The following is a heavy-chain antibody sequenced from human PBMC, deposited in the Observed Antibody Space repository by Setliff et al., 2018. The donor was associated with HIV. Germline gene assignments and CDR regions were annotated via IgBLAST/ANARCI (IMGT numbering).Heavy chain of an antibody. D-gene: IGHD6-13*01. Sequence: PGGSLRLSCAASGFSFSVFAMSWVRQAPGKGLEWVAAINGGGEVTFYADSVKGRFTISRDNSKNTLSLQMNGLRAEDTAVYYCAKGIEYSSSWPFDYWGQGTLVTVSS. J-gene: IGHJ4*02. CDR3: AKGIEYSSSWPFDY. CDR2: INGGGEVT. CDR1: GFSFSVFA. V-gene: IGHV3-23*01.